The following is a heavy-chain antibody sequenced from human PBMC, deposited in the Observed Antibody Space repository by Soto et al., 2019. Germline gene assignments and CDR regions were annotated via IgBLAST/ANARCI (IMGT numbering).Heavy chain of an antibody. J-gene: IGHJ3*02. CDR3: ARVSPPLRYFDWLPSPSGAFDI. CDR2: IYPGDSDT. CDR1: GYSFTSYW. D-gene: IGHD3-9*01. Sequence: GESLKISFKGSGYSFTSYWIGWVRQMPGKGLEWMGIIYPGDSDTRYSPSFQGQVTISADKSTSTAYLQWSSLKASDTAMYYCARVSPPLRYFDWLPSPSGAFDIWGQGTMVTVSS. V-gene: IGHV5-51*01.